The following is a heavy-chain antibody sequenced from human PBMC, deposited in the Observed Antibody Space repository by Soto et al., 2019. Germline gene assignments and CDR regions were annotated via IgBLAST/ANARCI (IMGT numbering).Heavy chain of an antibody. CDR3: ARAPGDYFDY. V-gene: IGHV4-31*03. J-gene: IGHJ4*02. CDR1: GGSISRGGY. Sequence: QVQLQESGPGLVKPSQTLSLTCTVSGGSISRGGYWSWIRQHPGKGLEWIGYIYYSGSTYYNPSLKSRVTISVDTSKNQFSLKLRSVTAADTAVYYCARAPGDYFDYWGQGTLVTVSS. CDR2: IYYSGST.